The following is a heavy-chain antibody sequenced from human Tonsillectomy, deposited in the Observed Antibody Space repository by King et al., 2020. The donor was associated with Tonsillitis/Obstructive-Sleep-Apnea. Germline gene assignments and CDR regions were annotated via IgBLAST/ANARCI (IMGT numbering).Heavy chain of an antibody. CDR3: THRLDNGDYNWFDP. CDR2: IYWDDDK. Sequence: QVTLKESGPTLVKPTQTLTLTCSFSGFSLITSGVGVGWIRQPPGKALEWLALIYWDDDKWYSPSLKSRLTITQDTSKNQVVLTMTNMDPVDTATYYCTHRLDNGDYNWFDPWGQGTLVTVSS. D-gene: IGHD4-17*01. V-gene: IGHV2-5*02. J-gene: IGHJ5*02. CDR1: GFSLITSGVG.